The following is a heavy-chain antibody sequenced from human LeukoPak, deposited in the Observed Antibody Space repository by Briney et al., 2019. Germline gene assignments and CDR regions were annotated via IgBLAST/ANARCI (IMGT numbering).Heavy chain of an antibody. CDR1: GFTFSSYA. J-gene: IGHJ4*02. D-gene: IGHD2-2*01. CDR3: ASGTNALDY. V-gene: IGHV3-21*01. CDR2: ISSSSSYI. Sequence: GGSLRLSCAAPGFTFSSYAMSWVRQAPGKGLEWVSSISSSSSYIYYADSVKGRFTISRDNAKNSLYLQMNSLRAEDTAVYYCASGTNALDYWGQGTLVTVSS.